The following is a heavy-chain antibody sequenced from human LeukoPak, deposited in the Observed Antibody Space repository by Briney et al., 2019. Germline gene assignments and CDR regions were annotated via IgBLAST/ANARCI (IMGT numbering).Heavy chain of an antibody. CDR2: FDPEDGEI. Sequence: GASVTVSRKFSEYTLTELSMHWVRQPPGKGLEWLGVFDPEDGEIIYAQKFQGRVTMSDDTSTDTAYMELGSLRSDDTAVYYCAADRGDYSGSYWTAFDIWGQGTMVTVSS. CDR3: AADRGDYSGSYWTAFDI. CDR1: EYTLTELS. V-gene: IGHV1-24*01. D-gene: IGHD1-26*01. J-gene: IGHJ3*02.